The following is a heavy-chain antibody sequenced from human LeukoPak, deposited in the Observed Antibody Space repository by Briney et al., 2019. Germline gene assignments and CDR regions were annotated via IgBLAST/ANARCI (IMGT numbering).Heavy chain of an antibody. CDR3: AREGIYYDYGSLRLGWFDP. CDR2: ISTNTGNP. CDR1: GYTFTSYA. D-gene: IGHD3-16*01. J-gene: IGHJ5*02. Sequence: GASVKVSCKASGYTFTSYAMNWVRQAPGQGLEWMGWISTNTGNPTYAQGFTGRFVFSLDTSVSTAYLQISSLKAEDTAVYYCAREGIYYDYGSLRLGWFDPWGQGTLVTVSS. V-gene: IGHV7-4-1*02.